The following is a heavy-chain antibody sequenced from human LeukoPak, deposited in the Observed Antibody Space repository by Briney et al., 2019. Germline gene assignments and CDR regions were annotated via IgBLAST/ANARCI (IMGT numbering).Heavy chain of an antibody. D-gene: IGHD1-26*01. CDR3: ARTAVGASDFDS. V-gene: IGHV3-48*01. Sequence: GGSLRLSCAASGFTFSRDSMNWVRQAPGKGLEWVSYINGGGSPIYYADSVRGRFTISRDNAKNSLYLQMNSLRAEDTAVYYCARTAVGASDFDSWGQGTLVTVSS. CDR1: GFTFSRDS. J-gene: IGHJ4*02. CDR2: INGGGSPI.